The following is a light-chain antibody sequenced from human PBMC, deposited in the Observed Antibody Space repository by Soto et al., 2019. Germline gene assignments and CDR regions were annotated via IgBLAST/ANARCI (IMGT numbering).Light chain of an antibody. Sequence: QSALTQPPSASGSPGQSVTISCTGTSSDVGGYNFVSWYQQHPGKAPKLIIYEVTKRPSGVPDRLSASKSGNTASLTVSGLQAEDEADYYCVSYAGSRLVFGGGTKLTVL. CDR2: EVT. CDR1: SSDVGGYNF. V-gene: IGLV2-8*01. CDR3: VSYAGSRLV. J-gene: IGLJ2*01.